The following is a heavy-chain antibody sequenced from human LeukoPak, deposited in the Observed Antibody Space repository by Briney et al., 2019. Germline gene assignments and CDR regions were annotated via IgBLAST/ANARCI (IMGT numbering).Heavy chain of an antibody. CDR1: GGSISSYY. Sequence: SETLSLTCTVSGGSISSYYWSWIRQPPGKGLEWIGYIYYSGSTNYNPSLKSRVTISVDTSKNQFSLKLSSVTAADTAVYYCARGGYSSGYLWFDPWGQGTLVTVSS. D-gene: IGHD3-22*01. V-gene: IGHV4-59*01. CDR3: ARGGYSSGYLWFDP. J-gene: IGHJ5*02. CDR2: IYYSGST.